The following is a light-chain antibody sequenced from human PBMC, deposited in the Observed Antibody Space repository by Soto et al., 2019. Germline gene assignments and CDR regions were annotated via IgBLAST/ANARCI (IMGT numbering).Light chain of an antibody. Sequence: ALTQPASVSGSPGQSITISCTGTSSDVGGYDYVSWYQIHPGKAPKLMVLAVSNRPSGVSYRFSGSKSGNTASLTISGLQAEDEADYFCSSYSLSTAYLFGTGTKVTVL. V-gene: IGLV2-14*01. J-gene: IGLJ1*01. CDR1: SSDVGGYDY. CDR2: AVS. CDR3: SSYSLSTAYL.